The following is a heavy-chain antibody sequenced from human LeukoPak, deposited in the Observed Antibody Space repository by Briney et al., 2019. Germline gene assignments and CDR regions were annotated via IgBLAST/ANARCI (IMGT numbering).Heavy chain of an antibody. V-gene: IGHV4-59*11. CDR1: GRSISSHY. CDR3: ARDLLRAYYFDY. CDR2: IYYSGST. J-gene: IGHJ4*02. Sequence: SETLSFTCTVSGRSISSHYWSWIRQPPGKGLEWIGYIYYSGSTNYNPSLKSRVTISVDTSKNQFSLKPSSVTAADTAVYYCARDLLRAYYFDYWGQGTLVTVSS.